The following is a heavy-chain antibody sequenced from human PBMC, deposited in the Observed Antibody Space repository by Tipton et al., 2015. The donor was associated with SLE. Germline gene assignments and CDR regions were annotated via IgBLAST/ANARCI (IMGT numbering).Heavy chain of an antibody. CDR3: ARDASVTPLNWYFDL. CDR2: VYSSGSA. V-gene: IGHV4-4*07. Sequence: TLPLTCSVSGDSITSYYWSWFRQSTGRGLEWIGRVYSSGSANYNPALISRVSMSVDISKNQFFLTLRSVTAADTAVYYCARDASVTPLNWYFDLWGRGTLVTVSS. CDR1: GDSITSYY. J-gene: IGHJ2*01. D-gene: IGHD4-17*01.